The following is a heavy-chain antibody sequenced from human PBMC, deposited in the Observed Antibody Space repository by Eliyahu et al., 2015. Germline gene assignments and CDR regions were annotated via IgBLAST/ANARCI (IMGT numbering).Heavy chain of an antibody. CDR3: ARSHDYGDPLGY. J-gene: IGHJ4*02. CDR1: XXSISXGGYY. CDR2: IYYSGST. D-gene: IGHD4-17*01. V-gene: IGHV4-31*03. Sequence: QVQLQESGPGLVKPSQTLSLXCTVSXXSISXGGYYWSWIRQHPGKGLEWIGYIYYSGSTYYNPSLKRRVTISVDTSKNQFSLKLSSVTAADTAVYYCARSHDYGDPLGYWGQGTLVTVSS.